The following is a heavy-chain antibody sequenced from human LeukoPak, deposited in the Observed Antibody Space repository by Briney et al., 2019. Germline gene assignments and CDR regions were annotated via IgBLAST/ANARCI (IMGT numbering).Heavy chain of an antibody. J-gene: IGHJ6*03. CDR1: GYTLTGFF. D-gene: IGHD3-10*01. V-gene: IGHV1-2*02. CDR2: INPNSGGT. Sequence: ASVKASCRPSGYTLTGFFMNWVRQAPGQGLEWMGWINPNSGGTNYAQKFQGRVTMTRDTSVSTAYMELSRLRSDDTVVYYCARGSDYYGSGSYSLIPYYYYYMDVWGKGTTVTVS. CDR3: ARGSDYYGSGSYSLIPYYYYYMDV.